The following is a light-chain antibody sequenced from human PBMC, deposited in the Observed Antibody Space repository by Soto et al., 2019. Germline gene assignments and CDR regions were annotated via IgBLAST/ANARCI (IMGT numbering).Light chain of an antibody. CDR1: QSVSGSY. J-gene: IGKJ5*01. Sequence: EIVMTQSPATLSVSPGERATLSCRASQSVSGSYLAWYQQKPGQAPRLFIYGASNRATGIPDRFSGSGSGTDFTLTITRLEPEDFAVYYCQQYGSSPRTFGQGTRLEIK. CDR2: GAS. CDR3: QQYGSSPRT. V-gene: IGKV3-20*01.